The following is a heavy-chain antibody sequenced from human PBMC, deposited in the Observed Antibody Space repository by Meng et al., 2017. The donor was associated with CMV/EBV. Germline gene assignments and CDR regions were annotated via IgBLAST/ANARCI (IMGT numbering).Heavy chain of an antibody. CDR3: ASLRTIFGVVPSNDY. V-gene: IGHV4-34*01. CDR1: GGSFSGYY. J-gene: IGHJ4*02. D-gene: IGHD3-3*01. CDR2: IYHSGST. Sequence: YGGSFSGYYWSWIRQRPGKGLEWIGEIYHSGSTNYSPSLKSRVTISVDTSKNQFSLQLSSVTAADTAVYYCASLRTIFGVVPSNDYWGQGTLVTVSS.